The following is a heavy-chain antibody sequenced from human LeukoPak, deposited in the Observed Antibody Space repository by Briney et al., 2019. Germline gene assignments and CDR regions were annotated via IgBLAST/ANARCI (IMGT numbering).Heavy chain of an antibody. CDR2: ISGSVGGTT. CDR3: AELGITMIGGV. D-gene: IGHD3-10*02. V-gene: IGHV3-48*03. CDR1: GFTPWSSD. Sequence: GGALRLSCAASGFTPWSSDVKWISLAPGKGLEWVSAISGSVGGTTYYADSVKGRFTISRDNAKNSLYLQMNSLRAEDTAVYYCAELGITMIGGVWGKGTTVTISS. J-gene: IGHJ6*04.